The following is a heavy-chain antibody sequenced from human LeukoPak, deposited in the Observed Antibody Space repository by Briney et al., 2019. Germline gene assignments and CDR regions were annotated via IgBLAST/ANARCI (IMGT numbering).Heavy chain of an antibody. CDR2: IRDKASNYAT. V-gene: IGHV3-73*01. D-gene: IGHD1-26*01. J-gene: IGHJ6*02. Sequence: GGALRLSCAASGFTFSDSDMHWVRQTSGKGLEWVGRIRDKASNYATAYAAPVKGRFTISRDDSKNTACLQMNSLKTEDTAIYYCTYYRRDPRGFYYGMDVWGQGTTVTVSS. CDR3: TYYRRDPRGFYYGMDV. CDR1: GFTFSDSD.